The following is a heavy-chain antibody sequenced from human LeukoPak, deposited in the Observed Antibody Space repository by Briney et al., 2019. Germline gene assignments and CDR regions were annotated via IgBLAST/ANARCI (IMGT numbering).Heavy chain of an antibody. CDR2: IYYSGST. V-gene: IGHV4-39*01. CDR3: ARGPRHVRGYSYGTTDY. CDR1: GGSISSSSSY. Sequence: SETLSLTCTVSGGSISSSSSYWGWIRQPPGKGLEWIGSIYYSGSTYYNPSLKGRVTISVDTSKNQFSLKLSSMTAADTAVYYCARGPRHVRGYSYGTTDYWGQGTLVTVSS. D-gene: IGHD5-18*01. J-gene: IGHJ4*02.